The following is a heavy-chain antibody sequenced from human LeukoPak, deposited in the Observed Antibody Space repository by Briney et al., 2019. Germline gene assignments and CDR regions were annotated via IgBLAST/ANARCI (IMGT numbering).Heavy chain of an antibody. J-gene: IGHJ4*02. Sequence: PSETLSLTCTVSGGSISSYYWSWIRQPPGKGLEWIGYIYYSGSTNYNPSVKSRVTISVDTSKNQFSLKLSSVTAADTAVYYCAREDTAMVKPFDYWGQGTLVTVSS. CDR2: IYYSGST. V-gene: IGHV4-59*12. CDR1: GGSISSYY. D-gene: IGHD5-18*01. CDR3: AREDTAMVKPFDY.